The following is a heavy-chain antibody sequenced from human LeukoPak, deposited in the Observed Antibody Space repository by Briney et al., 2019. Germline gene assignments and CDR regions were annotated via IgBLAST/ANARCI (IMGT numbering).Heavy chain of an antibody. CDR1: GGSFSGYY. J-gene: IGHJ3*02. V-gene: IGHV4-34*01. D-gene: IGHD5-24*01. CDR2: INHSGST. CDR3: ARMLATSLAFDI. Sequence: PSETLSLTCAVYGGSFSGYYWSWIRQPPGKGLEWIGEINHSGSTNYNPSLKSRVTISADTSKNQFSLNLSSVTAADTAVYYCARMLATSLAFDIWGQGTMVTVSS.